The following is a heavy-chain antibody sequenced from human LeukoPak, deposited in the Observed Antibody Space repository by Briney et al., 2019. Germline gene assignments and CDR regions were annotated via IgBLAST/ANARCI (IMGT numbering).Heavy chain of an antibody. V-gene: IGHV4-30-4*01. D-gene: IGHD1-26*01. CDR1: GGSISSGDYY. CDR2: IYYSGST. CDR3: ARLPYGATVPTYFDY. J-gene: IGHJ4*02. Sequence: PSETLSLTCTVSGGSISSGDYYWGWIRQPPGKGLEWIGYIYYSGSTYYNPSLKSRVTISVDTSKNQFSLKLSSVTAADTAVYYCARLPYGATVPTYFDYWGQGTLVTVSS.